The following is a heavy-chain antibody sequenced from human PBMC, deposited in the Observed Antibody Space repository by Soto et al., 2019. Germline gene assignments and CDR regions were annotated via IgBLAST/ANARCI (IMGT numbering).Heavy chain of an antibody. V-gene: IGHV1-8*01. Sequence: ASVKVSGKASGYTFTSYDINWVRQATGQGLEWMGWMNPNSGNTGYAQKFQGRVTMTRNTSISTAYMELSSLRSEDTAVYYCARGLALDYSNYDAFDIWGQGTMVTVS. CDR2: MNPNSGNT. D-gene: IGHD4-4*01. J-gene: IGHJ3*02. CDR3: ARGLALDYSNYDAFDI. CDR1: GYTFTSYD.